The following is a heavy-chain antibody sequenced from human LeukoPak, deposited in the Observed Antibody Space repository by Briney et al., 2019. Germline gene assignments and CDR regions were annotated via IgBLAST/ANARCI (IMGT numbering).Heavy chain of an antibody. CDR1: GGSINSYY. CDR3: ARGTRINYFDY. D-gene: IGHD2/OR15-2a*01. J-gene: IGHJ4*02. CDR2: IYYSGST. Sequence: SETLSLTCTVSGGSINSYYWSWIRQPPGKGLEWIGYIYYSGSTNYNPSLKSRVTISVDTSKNQFSLKLSSVTAADTAMYYCARGTRINYFDYWGQGTLVTVSS. V-gene: IGHV4-59*08.